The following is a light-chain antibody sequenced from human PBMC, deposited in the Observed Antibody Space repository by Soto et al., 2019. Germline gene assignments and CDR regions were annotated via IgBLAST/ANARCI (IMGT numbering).Light chain of an antibody. J-gene: IGKJ5*01. CDR2: GAS. V-gene: IGKV3-20*01. CDR1: RSVNTY. Sequence: EIVLTQSPATLSLSPGERATLSCRASRSVNTYLAWYQQKPGQACRLLIYGASNRATDVPDRFSGRGSGTDFTLTISRLEPEDFAVYYCQQYGSSPPSSTFGQGTGLEI. CDR3: QQYGSSPPSST.